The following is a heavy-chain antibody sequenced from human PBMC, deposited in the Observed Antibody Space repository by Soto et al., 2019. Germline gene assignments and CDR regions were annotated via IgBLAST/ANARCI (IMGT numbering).Heavy chain of an antibody. D-gene: IGHD3-16*01. V-gene: IGHV1-69*10. Sequence: SPVEVSCKDSGGTFSSYAISLLRQAPGQWLEFIVGIIPILGAARYPQKLRGRVRITADKSRSKPYRELSGGRCGNRALYYCARAIGGQPNHFDYGGREPLVTVSS. CDR2: IIPILGAA. CDR3: ARAIGGQPNHFDY. J-gene: IGHJ4*02. CDR1: GGTFSSYA.